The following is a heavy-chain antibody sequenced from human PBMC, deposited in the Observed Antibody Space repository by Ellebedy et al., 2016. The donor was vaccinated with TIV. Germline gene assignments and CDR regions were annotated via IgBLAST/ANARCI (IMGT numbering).Heavy chain of an antibody. J-gene: IGHJ5*02. CDR2: LFYSGST. CDR1: GGSVSSGRSH. CDR3: ARGDPLLRVDNWFDP. V-gene: IGHV4-39*07. Sequence: MPSETLSLTCTVSGGSVSSGRSHWAWIRQPPGKGLEWIGSLFYSGSTYYNPSLNSRVTMSVDTSKNQFSLKLTSVTSADTALYYCARGDPLLRVDNWFDPWGQGTLVTVSS. D-gene: IGHD2-8*02.